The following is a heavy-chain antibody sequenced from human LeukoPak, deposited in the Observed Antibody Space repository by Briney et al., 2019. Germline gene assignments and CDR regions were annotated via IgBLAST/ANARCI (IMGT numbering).Heavy chain of an antibody. CDR3: ARVFGYYYDSSGYYYVGGYFDY. D-gene: IGHD3-22*01. Sequence: PSETLSLTCTVSGGSISSYYWSWIRQPPGKGLEWIGYIYYSGSTNYNPSLKSRVTISVDTSKNQFSLKLSSVTAADTAVYYCARVFGYYYDSSGYYYVGGYFDYWGQGTLVTVSS. CDR1: GGSISSYY. J-gene: IGHJ4*02. CDR2: IYYSGST. V-gene: IGHV4-59*08.